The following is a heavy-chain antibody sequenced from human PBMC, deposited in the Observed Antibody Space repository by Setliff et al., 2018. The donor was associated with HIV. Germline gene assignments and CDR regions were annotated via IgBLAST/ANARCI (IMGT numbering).Heavy chain of an antibody. CDR1: GFTFDDYA. J-gene: IGHJ3*02. D-gene: IGHD1-1*01. V-gene: IGHV3-9*03. CDR2: ISYNSGTSK. Sequence: SLRLSCAVSGFTFDDYAMHWVRQVPGKGLEWVSSISYNSGTSKSYADSVKVRFTISRDNAKNSLYLQMNSLRAEDMALYYCAKVANADAFDIWGHGTMVTVSS. CDR3: AKVANADAFDI.